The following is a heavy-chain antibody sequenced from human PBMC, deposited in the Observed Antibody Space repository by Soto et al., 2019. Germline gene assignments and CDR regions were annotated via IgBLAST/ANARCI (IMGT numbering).Heavy chain of an antibody. D-gene: IGHD4-4*01. CDR1: GYSFTSYW. CDR3: ARRLHLLLDNGLRNNWFDP. J-gene: IGHJ5*02. V-gene: IGHV5-51*01. Sequence: EVQLVQSGAEVKKPGESLKISCKGSGYSFTSYWIGWVRQMPGKGLEWMGIIYPGDSDTRYSPSFQGQVTISADKSISTAYLQWSSLKASDTAMYYCARRLHLLLDNGLRNNWFDPWGQGTLVTVSS. CDR2: IYPGDSDT.